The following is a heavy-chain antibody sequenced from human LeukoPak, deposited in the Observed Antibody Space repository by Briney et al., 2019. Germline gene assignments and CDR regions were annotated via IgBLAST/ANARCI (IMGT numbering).Heavy chain of an antibody. CDR3: ARQGRGIFGVVIPHFDY. J-gene: IGHJ4*02. CDR1: GGSISSSSYY. V-gene: IGHV4-39*01. CDR2: IYYSGST. D-gene: IGHD3-3*01. Sequence: PSETLSLTCTVSGGSISSSSYYWGWIRQPPGKGLEWIGSIYYSGSTYYNPSLKSRVTISVDTSKNQFSLQLSSVTAADTAVYYCARQGRGIFGVVIPHFDYWGQGTLVTVSS.